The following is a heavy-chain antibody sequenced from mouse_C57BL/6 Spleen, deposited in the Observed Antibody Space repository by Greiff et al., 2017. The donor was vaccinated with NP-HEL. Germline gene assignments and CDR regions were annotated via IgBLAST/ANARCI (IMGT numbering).Heavy chain of an antibody. CDR1: GFTFSSYA. Sequence: EVHLVESGEGLVKPGGSLKLSCAASGFTFSSYAMSWVRQTPEKRLEWVAYISSGGDYIYYADTVKGRFTISRDNARNTLYLQMSSLKSEDTAMYYCTSNYYGSSPHDWYFDVWGTGTTVTVSS. V-gene: IGHV5-9-1*02. CDR3: TSNYYGSSPHDWYFDV. CDR2: ISSGGDYI. J-gene: IGHJ1*03. D-gene: IGHD1-1*01.